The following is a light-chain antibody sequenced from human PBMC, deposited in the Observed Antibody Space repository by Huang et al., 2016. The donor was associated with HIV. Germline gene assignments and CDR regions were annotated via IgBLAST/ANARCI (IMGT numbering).Light chain of an antibody. CDR3: QQYNDWPLT. V-gene: IGKV3-15*01. CDR1: QGLYSN. J-gene: IGKJ4*01. CDR2: GAS. Sequence: EIVMTQSPGILSVSPGERVTLYCRANQGLYSNFAWYQHKPGQAPRFLIYGASTRATGIPARFSGSGSGTDFTLTISSLDSEDAAVYYCQQYNDWPLTFGGGTTVEI.